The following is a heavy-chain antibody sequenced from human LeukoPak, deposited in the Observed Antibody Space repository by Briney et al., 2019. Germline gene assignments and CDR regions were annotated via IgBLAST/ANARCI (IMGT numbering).Heavy chain of an antibody. V-gene: IGHV3-21*04. CDR1: GFTFSSYS. J-gene: IGHJ5*02. Sequence: KPGGSLRLSCAASGFTFSSYSMNWVRQAPGKGLEWVSSISSSSSYIYYADSVKGRFTISRDNAKNSLYLQMNSLRAEDTAVYYCAKAAVRITMIVVVIHPFDPWGQGTLVTVSS. CDR2: ISSSSSYI. D-gene: IGHD3-22*01. CDR3: AKAAVRITMIVVVIHPFDP.